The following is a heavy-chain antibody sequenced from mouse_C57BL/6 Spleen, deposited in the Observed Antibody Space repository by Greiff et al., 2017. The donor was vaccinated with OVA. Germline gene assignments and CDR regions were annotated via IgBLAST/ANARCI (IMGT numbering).Heavy chain of an antibody. CDR3: ARSYAMDY. CDR1: GYTFTDYN. CDR2: INPYNGGT. J-gene: IGHJ4*01. V-gene: IGHV1-18*01. Sequence: VPVKQSGPELVKPGASVKILRKASGYTFTDYNMDWVKQSHGKSLEWIGDINPYNGGTILNQKFKGKATSTVDKSSSTAYMELRSLTSEDTAVDYCARSYAMDYWGQGTSVTVSS.